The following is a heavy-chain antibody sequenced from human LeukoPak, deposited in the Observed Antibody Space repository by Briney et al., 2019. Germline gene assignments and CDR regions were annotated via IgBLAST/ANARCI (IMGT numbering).Heavy chain of an antibody. Sequence: PGGPLRLSCAASGFTFISYAMDWVRQAPGKGLEYVSGISSNGGSTYYASSVKGRFTISRDNSKTTLDLQMGSLRAEDMAVYYCVRRRGYSYDYWGQGTLVSVSS. J-gene: IGHJ4*02. CDR3: VRRRGYSYDY. D-gene: IGHD5-18*01. V-gene: IGHV3-64*01. CDR2: ISSNGGST. CDR1: GFTFISYA.